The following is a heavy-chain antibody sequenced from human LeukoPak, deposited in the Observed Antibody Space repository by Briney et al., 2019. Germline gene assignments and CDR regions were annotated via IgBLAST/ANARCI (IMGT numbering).Heavy chain of an antibody. CDR3: ARDQSWYYFDY. V-gene: IGHV4-39*07. D-gene: IGHD6-13*01. Sequence: SQTLSLTCTVSGGSISSSSYYWGWIRQPPGKGLEWIGNFYYSGSTYYNPSLKSRVTISVDTSKNQFSLKLSSVTAADTAVYYCARDQSWYYFDYWGQGTLVTVSS. J-gene: IGHJ4*02. CDR1: GGSISSSSYY. CDR2: FYYSGST.